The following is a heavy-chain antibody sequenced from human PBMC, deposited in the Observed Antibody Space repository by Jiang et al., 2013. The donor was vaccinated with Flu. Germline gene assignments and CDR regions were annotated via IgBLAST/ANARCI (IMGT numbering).Heavy chain of an antibody. CDR1: GYTFISYA. D-gene: IGHD3-9*01. CDR2: ISAYNGNT. CDR3: ARGSYDIGIGGWFDP. J-gene: IGHJ5*02. Sequence: SGAEVKRPGASVKVSCKASGYTFISYAFSWVRQAPGQGLEWMGWISAYNGNTNYAQKFHGRVTMTTETSTSTAFMELRSLRSDDTAVYYCARGSYDIGIGGWFDPWGQGTLVTVSS. V-gene: IGHV1-18*01.